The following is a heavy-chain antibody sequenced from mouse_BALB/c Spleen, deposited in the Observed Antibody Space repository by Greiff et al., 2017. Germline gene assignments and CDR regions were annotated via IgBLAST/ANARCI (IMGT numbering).Heavy chain of an antibody. CDR1: GFTFSSYA. CDR3: ARGSPRTTDRGWFAY. J-gene: IGHJ3*01. Sequence: VQLKESGGGLVKPGGSLKLSCAASGFTFSSYAMSWVRQSPEKRLEWVAEISSGGSYTYYPDTVKGRFTISRDTAKNTLYLEMSSLRSEDTAMFYCARGSPRTTDRGWFAYWGQGTLVTVSA. CDR2: ISSGGSYT. V-gene: IGHV5-9-4*01. D-gene: IGHD1-1*01.